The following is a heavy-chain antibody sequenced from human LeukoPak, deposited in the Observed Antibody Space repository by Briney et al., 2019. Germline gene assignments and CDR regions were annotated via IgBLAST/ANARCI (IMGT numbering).Heavy chain of an antibody. CDR3: ARGTPNYDSLLYYYYGMDV. Sequence: TSSETLSLTCAVYGGSFSGYYWSWIRQPPGKGLEWIGEINHSGSTNYNPSLKSRVTISVDTSKNQFSLKLSSVTAADTAVYYCARGTPNYDSLLYYYYGMDVWGQGTTVTVSS. V-gene: IGHV4-34*01. J-gene: IGHJ6*02. D-gene: IGHD3-3*01. CDR1: GGSFSGYY. CDR2: INHSGST.